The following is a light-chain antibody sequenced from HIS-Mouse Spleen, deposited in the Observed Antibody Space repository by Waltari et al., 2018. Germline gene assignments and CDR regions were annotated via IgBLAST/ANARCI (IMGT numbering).Light chain of an antibody. CDR2: EGS. V-gene: IGLV2-23*03. CDR3: CSYAGSSTFVVV. CDR1: SSDGGSCNL. J-gene: IGLJ2*01. Sequence: QSALTQPASVSGSPGQSITISCTGPSSDGGSCNLVSWPQQHPGKAPKLMIYEGSKRPSGVSNRFSGSKSGNTASLTISGLQAEDEADYYCCSYAGSSTFVVVFGGGTKLTVL.